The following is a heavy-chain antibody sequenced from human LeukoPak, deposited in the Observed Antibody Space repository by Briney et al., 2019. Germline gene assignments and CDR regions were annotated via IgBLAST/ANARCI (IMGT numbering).Heavy chain of an antibody. J-gene: IGHJ4*02. CDR2: IYPGDSDT. D-gene: IGHD3-22*01. V-gene: IGHV5-51*01. Sequence: GESLKISCKGSGYSFTTYWIGWVRQMPGRGLEWMGIIYPGDSDTRYSPSFQGQVTISADKSISTAYLQWSSLTASDTAMYYCARQFRDSSGYYSYYFDYWGQGTLVTVSS. CDR3: ARQFRDSSGYYSYYFDY. CDR1: GYSFTTYW.